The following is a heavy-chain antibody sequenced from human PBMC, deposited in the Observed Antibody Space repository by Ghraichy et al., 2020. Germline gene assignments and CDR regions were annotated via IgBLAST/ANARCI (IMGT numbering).Heavy chain of an antibody. V-gene: IGHV3-23*01. D-gene: IGHD5-24*01. CDR3: AKGRRDGYNFPYLEY. Sequence: GGSLRLSCAASGFTFNNYVMSWVRQAPGKGLEWVSSITGGGVDTHYADSVRGRFTISRDNSKDALFLHMDSLRAEDTAVYFCAKGRRDGYNFPYLEYWGQGTLVAVSS. CDR1: GFTFNNYV. J-gene: IGHJ4*02. CDR2: ITGGGVDT.